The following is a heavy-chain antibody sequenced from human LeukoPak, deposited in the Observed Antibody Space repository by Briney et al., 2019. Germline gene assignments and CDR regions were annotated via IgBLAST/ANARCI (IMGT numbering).Heavy chain of an antibody. CDR2: ISAYNGNT. D-gene: IGHD1-1*01. CDR3: ARDWNDLFYFDY. Sequence: ASVKVSCKASGYTFTSYGIRWVRQAPGQGLEWMGWISAYNGNTNYAQRLQGRVTMTTDTSTSTAYMELRSLRSDDTAVYYCARDWNDLFYFDYWGQGTLVTVSS. CDR1: GYTFTSYG. V-gene: IGHV1-18*01. J-gene: IGHJ4*02.